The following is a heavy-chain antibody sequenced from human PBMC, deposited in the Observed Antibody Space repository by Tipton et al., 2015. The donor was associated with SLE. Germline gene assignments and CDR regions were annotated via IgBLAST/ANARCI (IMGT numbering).Heavy chain of an antibody. J-gene: IGHJ4*02. V-gene: IGHV4-59*10. CDR2: IYTSGST. CDR1: GGSFSSYY. D-gene: IGHD3-16*01. Sequence: TLSLTCAVYGGSFSSYYWGWIRQPPGKGLEWIGRIYTSGSTNYNPSLKSRVTISVDTSKNQFSLKLSSVTAADTAVYYCARGGSLDYWGQGNLVTVSS. CDR3: ARGGSLDY.